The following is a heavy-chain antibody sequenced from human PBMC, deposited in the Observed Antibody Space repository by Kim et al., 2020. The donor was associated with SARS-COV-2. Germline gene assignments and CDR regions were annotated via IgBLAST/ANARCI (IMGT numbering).Heavy chain of an antibody. J-gene: IGHJ6*01. V-gene: IGHV3-9*01. Sequence: GGSLRLSCAASGFTFGDYAIHWVRQAPGKGLEWVSGISWNSGSIGYADSVKGRFTISRDNAKNSLYLQMNSLRAEDTALYYCAKEGWDTAMVNRDYYYY. CDR2: ISWNSGSI. D-gene: IGHD5-18*01. CDR3: AKEGWDTAMVNRDYYYY. CDR1: GFTFGDYA.